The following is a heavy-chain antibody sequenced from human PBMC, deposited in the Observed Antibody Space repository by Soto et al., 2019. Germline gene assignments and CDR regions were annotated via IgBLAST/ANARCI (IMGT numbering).Heavy chain of an antibody. CDR1: GFTVTSND. Sequence: GGSLRLSCAASGFTVTSNDMTWVRQAPGKGLEWVSVIDSGGSTYYADSVKGRFTISRHNSKNTLYLQMSSLRGEDTAVYYCARILYSNTFYYYYMDVWGKGTTVTVSS. V-gene: IGHV3-53*04. CDR3: ARILYSNTFYYYYMDV. CDR2: IDSGGST. J-gene: IGHJ6*03. D-gene: IGHD6-13*01.